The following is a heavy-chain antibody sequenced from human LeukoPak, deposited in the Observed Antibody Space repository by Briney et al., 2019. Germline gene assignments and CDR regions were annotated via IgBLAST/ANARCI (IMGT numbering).Heavy chain of an antibody. Sequence: GGALRLSCAASGFTFSSYEMNGVRQAPGKGLEGASSISSSSSYIYYADSVKGRFTISRDNAKNSLYLQMNSLRAEDTAVYYCASERITGTTSYFDYWGQGTLVTVSS. CDR2: ISSSSSYI. CDR3: ASERITGTTSYFDY. J-gene: IGHJ4*02. CDR1: GFTFSSYE. D-gene: IGHD1-7*01. V-gene: IGHV3-21*01.